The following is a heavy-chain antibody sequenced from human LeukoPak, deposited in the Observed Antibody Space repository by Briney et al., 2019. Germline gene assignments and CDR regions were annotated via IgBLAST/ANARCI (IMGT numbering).Heavy chain of an antibody. CDR3: AKGSVAATYKFDC. Sequence: GGSLRLSCAASGFTFSSYAMSWVRQAPGKGLEWVSAISGSGGSTCYADSVKGRFTISRDNSKNTLYLQMDSLGAEDTAVYFCAKGSVAATYKFDCWGQGTLVTVSS. CDR2: ISGSGGST. CDR1: GFTFSSYA. V-gene: IGHV3-23*01. D-gene: IGHD6-19*01. J-gene: IGHJ4*02.